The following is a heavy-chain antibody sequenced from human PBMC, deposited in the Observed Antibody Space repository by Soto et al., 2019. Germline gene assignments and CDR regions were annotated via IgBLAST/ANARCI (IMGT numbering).Heavy chain of an antibody. CDR1: GGSITPYY. V-gene: IGHV4-59*08. CDR2: IYFAGTT. D-gene: IGHD3-22*01. Sequence: QVQLQESGPGLVKPSETLSLTCTVSGGSITPYYWIWIRQPPGKGLEWIGYIYFAGTTTYNPSLNSRVSMSVATSENQFSLKLTSVTAADTAVYYCARLGGYLQALASWGQGTLVTVSS. J-gene: IGHJ4*02. CDR3: ARLGGYLQALAS.